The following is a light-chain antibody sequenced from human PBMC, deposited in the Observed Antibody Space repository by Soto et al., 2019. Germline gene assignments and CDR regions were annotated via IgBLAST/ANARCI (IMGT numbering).Light chain of an antibody. J-gene: IGLJ2*01. Sequence: QSVLTRPPSASGSPGQSVTISCTGTSSDVGGYDHVSWYQQHPGKAPKLMIYDVSKRPSGVPDRFSGSKSGNSASLTVSGLQAEDEADYYCSSYAGNNNLIFGGGTKLTVL. CDR2: DVS. CDR1: SSDVGGYDH. V-gene: IGLV2-8*01. CDR3: SSYAGNNNLI.